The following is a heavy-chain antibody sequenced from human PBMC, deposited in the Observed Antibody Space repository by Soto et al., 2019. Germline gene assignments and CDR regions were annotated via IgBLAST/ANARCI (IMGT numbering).Heavy chain of an antibody. CDR2: IIPIFGTA. D-gene: IGHD6-19*01. Sequence: SVKVSCKASGGTFSSYAISWVRQAPGQGLEWMGGIIPIFGTANYAQKFQGRVTITADESTSTAYMELSSLRSEDTAVYYCARAKRPVAGNFYYYGMDVWGQGTTVTVSS. J-gene: IGHJ6*02. CDR3: ARAKRPVAGNFYYYGMDV. CDR1: GGTFSSYA. V-gene: IGHV1-69*13.